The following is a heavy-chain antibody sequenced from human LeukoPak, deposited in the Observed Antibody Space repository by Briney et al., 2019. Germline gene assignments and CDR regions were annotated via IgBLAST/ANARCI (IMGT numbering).Heavy chain of an antibody. CDR2: IYPGDSDT. J-gene: IGHJ4*02. D-gene: IGHD3-22*01. V-gene: IGHV5-51*01. CDR3: ARHSERAHYYDSSGYSPLLDY. Sequence: GASLKISCKGSGYSFTSYWIGWVRQLPGKGLEWMGIIYPGDSDTRYSPSFQGQVTISADKSISTAYLQWSSLKASDTAMYYCARHSERAHYYDSSGYSPLLDYWGQGTLVTVSS. CDR1: GYSFTSYW.